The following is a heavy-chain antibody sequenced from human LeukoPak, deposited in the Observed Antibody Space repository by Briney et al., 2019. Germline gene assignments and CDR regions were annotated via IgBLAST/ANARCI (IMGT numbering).Heavy chain of an antibody. Sequence: SVKVSCKASGGTFSSYAISWVRQAPGQELEWMGRIIPIFGTANYAQKFQGRVTITTDESTSTAYMELSSLRSEDTAVYYCAREMLDDYVWGSYRLNWFDPWGQGTLVTVSS. CDR3: AREMLDDYVWGSYRLNWFDP. CDR2: IIPIFGTA. CDR1: GGTFSSYA. J-gene: IGHJ5*02. D-gene: IGHD3-16*02. V-gene: IGHV1-69*05.